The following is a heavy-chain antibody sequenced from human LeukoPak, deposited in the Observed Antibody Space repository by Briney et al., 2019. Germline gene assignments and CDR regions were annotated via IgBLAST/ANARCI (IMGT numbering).Heavy chain of an antibody. CDR1: GGSISSYY. CDR2: TFYRSRWFN. D-gene: IGHD6-13*01. CDR3: ARDEDGAAARNFDS. V-gene: IGHV6-1*01. Sequence: SETLSLTCTVSGGSISSYYWNWIRQSPSRGLEWLGRTFYRSRWFNDYSISLKSRIMVNPDTSKNQFSLHLNSVIPEDTAVYYCARDEDGAAARNFDSWGPGIQVTVSS. J-gene: IGHJ4*02.